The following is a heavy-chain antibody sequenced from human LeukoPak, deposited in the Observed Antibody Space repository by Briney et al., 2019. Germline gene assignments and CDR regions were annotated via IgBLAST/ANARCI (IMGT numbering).Heavy chain of an antibody. Sequence: SETLSLTCTVSGGSINNYYWSWIRQPAGKGLEWIARIYTSGSTYYNPSLKSRVTMSVDTSKNQFSLKLSSVTAADTAVYYCARHVRYYDILTGLTSYYFDYWSQGTLVTVSS. CDR1: GGSINNYY. CDR2: IYTSGST. CDR3: ARHVRYYDILTGLTSYYFDY. D-gene: IGHD3-9*01. V-gene: IGHV4-4*07. J-gene: IGHJ4*02.